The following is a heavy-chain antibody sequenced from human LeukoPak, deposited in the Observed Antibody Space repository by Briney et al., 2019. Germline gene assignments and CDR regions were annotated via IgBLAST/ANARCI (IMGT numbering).Heavy chain of an antibody. J-gene: IGHJ3*02. CDR2: IYNGGST. D-gene: IGHD3-22*01. Sequence: PSETLSLTCTVSGASISRDYWTWIRQPPGKGLEWIGYIYNGGSTTYSPSLNSRVTISLDTSNNQVSLRLSSVTAADTAVYYCARDPRVVAAVHAFDIWGQGTMVTVSS. CDR3: ARDPRVVAAVHAFDI. CDR1: GASISRDY. V-gene: IGHV4-59*01.